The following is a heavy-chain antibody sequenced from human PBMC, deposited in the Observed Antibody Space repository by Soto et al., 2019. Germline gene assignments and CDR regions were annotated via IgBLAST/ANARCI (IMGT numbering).Heavy chain of an antibody. J-gene: IGHJ4*01. D-gene: IGHD3-3*01. CDR2: MNPNSGNT. V-gene: IGHV1-8*01. Sequence: GASVKVSCKASGYTFTSYDINWVRQAPGQGLEWMGWMNPNSGNTGYAQKFQGRVTMTRNTSISTAYMELSSLRSEDTAVYYCSIGLYYHPWTTYFPHPRQSRGFYYWG. CDR1: GYTFTSYD. CDR3: SIGLYYHPWTTYFPHPRQSRGFYY.